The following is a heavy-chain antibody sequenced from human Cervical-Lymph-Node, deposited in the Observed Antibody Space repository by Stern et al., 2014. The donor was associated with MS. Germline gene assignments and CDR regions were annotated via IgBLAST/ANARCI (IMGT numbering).Heavy chain of an antibody. CDR2: ISISGSTK. CDR1: GFTFSDYY. J-gene: IGHJ3*02. Sequence: QVQLVESGGGLVKPGGSLRLSCAASGFTFSDYYMSWIRQAPGKGLEWVSYISISGSTKHYSDAVKGRFTISMDNAKKSLYLEMNSLRAEDTAVYYCARDRGYSYETGGFDIWGQGTMVTVSS. V-gene: IGHV3-11*01. D-gene: IGHD5-18*01. CDR3: ARDRGYSYETGGFDI.